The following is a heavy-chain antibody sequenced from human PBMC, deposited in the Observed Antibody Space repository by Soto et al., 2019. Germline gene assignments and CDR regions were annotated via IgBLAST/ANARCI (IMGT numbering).Heavy chain of an antibody. CDR1: GFMLRYWF. CDR3: SFGEESRYYYYGMDV. J-gene: IGHJ6*02. D-gene: IGHD3-10*01. CDR2: ISKDSGRAT. Sequence: GGAPGFSCAGSGFMLRYWFKSWVRQAPGMGLEWISYISKDSGRATRYADSVKGRFTISRDNAKNSLYLQMNSLRAEDTAVYYCSFGEESRYYYYGMDVWGQGTKVTV. V-gene: IGHV3-11*04.